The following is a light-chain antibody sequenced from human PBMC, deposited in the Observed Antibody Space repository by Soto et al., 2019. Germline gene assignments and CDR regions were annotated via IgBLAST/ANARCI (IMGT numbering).Light chain of an antibody. Sequence: DIVMTQSPDSLSVSLGERATINCRSSQTVLHSSNNKNYLAWYQQKPGKAPKLLIYDASNLESGVPSRFSGSGSGTEFTLTISNLQPDDIATYYCQQYENYWTFGQGTKVDI. CDR3: QQYENYWT. V-gene: IGKV4-1*01. CDR1: QTVLHSSNNKNY. CDR2: DAS. J-gene: IGKJ1*01.